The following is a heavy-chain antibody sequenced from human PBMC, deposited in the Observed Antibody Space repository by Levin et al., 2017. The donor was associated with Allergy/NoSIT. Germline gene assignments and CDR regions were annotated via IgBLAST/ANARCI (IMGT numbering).Heavy chain of an antibody. CDR2: IYSGGST. V-gene: IGHV3-53*01. CDR3: ARVPRGNRNAFDI. J-gene: IGHJ3*02. Sequence: SCAASGFTVSNSYMSWVRQAPGKGLEWVSVIYSGGSTYYADSVKGRFTISRDSSKNTLYLQMNGLRVEDTAVYYCARVPRGNRNAFDIWGQGTMVTVSS. CDR1: GFTVSNSY. D-gene: IGHD1-14*01.